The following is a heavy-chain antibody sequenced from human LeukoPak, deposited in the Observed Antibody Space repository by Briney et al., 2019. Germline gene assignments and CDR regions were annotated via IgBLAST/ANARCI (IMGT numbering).Heavy chain of an antibody. D-gene: IGHD3-22*01. Sequence: SGGSLRLSCAASGFTFSGFAMSWIRQAPGKGLEWVSSISSSGSYIYYADSVKGRFTISRDNAKNSLYFQMNSLRAEDTAVYYCATDSSGGSGYYNYWGQGTLVTVSS. CDR2: ISSSGSYI. CDR1: GFTFSGFA. CDR3: ATDSSGGSGYYNY. V-gene: IGHV3-21*01. J-gene: IGHJ4*02.